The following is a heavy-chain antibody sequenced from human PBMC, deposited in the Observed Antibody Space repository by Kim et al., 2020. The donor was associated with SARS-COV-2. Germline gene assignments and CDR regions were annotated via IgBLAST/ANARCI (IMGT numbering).Heavy chain of an antibody. V-gene: IGHV3-9*01. CDR2: ISWSGSSV. CDR3: AKEVVMTSSGYHLPEGFDV. CDR1: GFTFDDYA. J-gene: IGHJ3*01. Sequence: GGSLRLSCAASGFTFDDYAMHWVRQTPGKGLEWVSGISWSGSSVGYADSVKGRFTISRDNAKNFLYLQMSSLRAEDTALYWCAKEVVMTSSGYHLPEGFDVWGQGTVVTVSS. D-gene: IGHD6-19*01.